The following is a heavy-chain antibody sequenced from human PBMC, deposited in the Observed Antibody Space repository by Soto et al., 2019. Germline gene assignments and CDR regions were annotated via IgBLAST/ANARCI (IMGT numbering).Heavy chain of an antibody. CDR1: GGTFSSYA. CDR2: IIPIFGTA. Sequence: SVKVSCKASGGTFSSYAISWVRQAPGQGLEWMGGIIPIFGTANYNPSLKSRVTMSVDTSKNQISLKLSSVTAADTAVYYCARANWYSEYWGQGTLVTVSS. J-gene: IGHJ4*02. CDR3: ARANWYSEY. V-gene: IGHV1-69*06. D-gene: IGHD7-27*01.